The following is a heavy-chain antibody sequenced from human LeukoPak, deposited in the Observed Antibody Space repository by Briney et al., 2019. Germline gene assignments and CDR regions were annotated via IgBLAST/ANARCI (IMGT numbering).Heavy chain of an antibody. J-gene: IGHJ2*01. V-gene: IGHV4-4*07. Sequence: PSETLSLTCTVSGGSISSYYWSWIRQPAGKGLEWIGRIYTSGSTNYNPSLKSRVTMSVDTSKNQFSLKLSSMTAADTAVYYCARDSVAGADYWYFDLWGRGTLVSVSS. CDR2: IYTSGST. CDR3: ARDSVAGADYWYFDL. CDR1: GGSISSYY. D-gene: IGHD6-19*01.